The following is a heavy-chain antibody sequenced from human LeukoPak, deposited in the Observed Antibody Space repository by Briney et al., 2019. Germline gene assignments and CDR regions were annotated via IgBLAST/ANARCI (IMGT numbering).Heavy chain of an antibody. CDR2: IIPIFGTA. D-gene: IGHD1-26*01. Sequence: SVKVSCKASGGTFSSYAISWVRQAPGQGLEWMGGIIPIFGTANYAQKFQGRVTITADESTSTAYMELSSLRSEDTAVYYCARRLWELLDLQRAHDAFDIWGQGTMVTVSS. J-gene: IGHJ3*02. CDR3: ARRLWELLDLQRAHDAFDI. CDR1: GGTFSSYA. V-gene: IGHV1-69*13.